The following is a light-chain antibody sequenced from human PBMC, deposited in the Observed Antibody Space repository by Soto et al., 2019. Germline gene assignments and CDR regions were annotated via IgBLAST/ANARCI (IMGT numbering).Light chain of an antibody. J-gene: IGLJ1*01. CDR3: CSYGDTNTVYV. CDR1: NSDLGNHNY. V-gene: IGLV2-11*01. Sequence: QSVLTQPRAVSGSPGQSVTISCTGTNSDLGNHNYVSWFQQHPGKAPKLIIFDVTRRPPGVPDRFSGSQSGNRASLSISGLQAEDEADYYCCSYGDTNTVYVFGTGTKVTVL. CDR2: DVT.